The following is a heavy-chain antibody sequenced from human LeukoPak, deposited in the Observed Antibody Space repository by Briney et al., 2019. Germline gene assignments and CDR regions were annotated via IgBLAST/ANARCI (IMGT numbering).Heavy chain of an antibody. V-gene: IGHV3-21*01. D-gene: IGHD3-22*01. J-gene: IGHJ4*02. CDR1: GFTFSSYS. CDR2: ISSSSSYI. Sequence: PGGSLRLSCAASGFTFSSYSMNWVRQAPGKGLEWVSSISSSSSYIYYADSVKGRFTISRDNAKNSLYLQMNSLRDEDTAVHYCARTYYYDSSGYQLPDYWGQGTLVTVSS. CDR3: ARTYYYDSSGYQLPDY.